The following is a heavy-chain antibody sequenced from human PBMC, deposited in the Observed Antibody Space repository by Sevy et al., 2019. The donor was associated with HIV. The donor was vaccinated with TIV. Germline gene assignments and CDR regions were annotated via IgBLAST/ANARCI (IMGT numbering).Heavy chain of an antibody. CDR3: ARALDYGDYIGWFDP. CDR2: ISAYNGNT. D-gene: IGHD4-17*01. Sequence: ASVKVSCKASGYTFTSYGISWVRQAPGQGLEWMGWISAYNGNTNYAQTLQGRVTMTTDTSTSTAYMELRSLRSDDTAVYYCARALDYGDYIGWFDPWGQGTLVTVSS. V-gene: IGHV1-18*01. J-gene: IGHJ5*02. CDR1: GYTFTSYG.